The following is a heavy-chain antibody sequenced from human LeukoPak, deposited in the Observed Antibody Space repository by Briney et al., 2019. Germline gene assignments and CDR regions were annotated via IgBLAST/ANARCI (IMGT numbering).Heavy chain of an antibody. D-gene: IGHD3-22*01. V-gene: IGHV1-69*05. Sequence: SVKVSCKASGGTFSSYAISRVRQAPGQGLEWMGGIIPIFGTANYAQKFQGRVTMTRDMSTSTVYMELSSLRSEDTAVYYCARGPSYYYDSSGYADYWGQGTLVTVSS. J-gene: IGHJ4*02. CDR3: ARGPSYYYDSSGYADY. CDR2: IIPIFGTA. CDR1: GGTFSSYA.